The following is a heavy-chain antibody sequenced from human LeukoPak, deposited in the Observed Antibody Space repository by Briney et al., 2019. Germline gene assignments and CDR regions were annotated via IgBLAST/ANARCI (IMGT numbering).Heavy chain of an antibody. CDR2: INPSGGST. CDR1: GYILTSYF. CDR3: ARGSSSWYDYYYYYYMDV. V-gene: IGHV1-46*01. Sequence: ASVKVSCKASGYILTSYFMHWVRQAPGQGLEWMGLINPSGGSTRYAQKFQGRVTMTRDMSTSTVYMELSSLRSEDTAVYYCARGSSSWYDYYYYYYMDVWGKGTTVTVSS. D-gene: IGHD6-13*01. J-gene: IGHJ6*03.